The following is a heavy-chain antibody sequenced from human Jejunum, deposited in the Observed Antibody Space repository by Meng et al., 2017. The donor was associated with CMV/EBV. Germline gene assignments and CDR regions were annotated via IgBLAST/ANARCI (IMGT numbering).Heavy chain of an antibody. Sequence: CAASGFTVNRYARHVGRQAPGKGLEWVAVTLYDGSNKYYADSVKGRFTISRDNSKNTLYLQMNSLRVEDTAMYYCARDLGDYGNYWGQGTLVTVSS. D-gene: IGHD4-17*01. CDR1: GFTVNRYA. V-gene: IGHV3-30*04. CDR2: TLYDGSNK. CDR3: ARDLGDYGNY. J-gene: IGHJ4*02.